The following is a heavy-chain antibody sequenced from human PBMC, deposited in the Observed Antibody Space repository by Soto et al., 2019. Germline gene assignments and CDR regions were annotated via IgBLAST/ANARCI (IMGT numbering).Heavy chain of an antibody. V-gene: IGHV5-10-1*01. CDR3: ARLAGYRSGWPLDS. CDR2: IDPSDSYT. Sequence: PGESLKISCQGSGYSFTDYRITWVRQMPGKGLEWMGRIDPSDSYTNYSPSFQGHITISADKSIDTAYLQWSSLEASDTAIYYCARLAGYRSGWPLDSWGQGTRVTVSS. CDR1: GYSFTDYR. J-gene: IGHJ4*02. D-gene: IGHD6-19*01.